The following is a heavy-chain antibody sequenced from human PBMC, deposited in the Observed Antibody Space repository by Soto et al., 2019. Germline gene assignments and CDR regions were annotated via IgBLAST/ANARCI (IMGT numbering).Heavy chain of an antibody. V-gene: IGHV1-18*01. CDR1: RCNFSNYC. Sequence: GASVKVSCKTSRCNFSNYCMSWVRQSSGQPLERLGWMTLHSDVTNYPHKIQGRVSMPTDTPTTTAYMELRSLRSDDTAFYYCARVLPGARARLGPWGRGTLVPVSS. CDR3: ARVLPGARARLGP. D-gene: IGHD1-26*01. J-gene: IGHJ5*02. CDR2: MTLHSDVT.